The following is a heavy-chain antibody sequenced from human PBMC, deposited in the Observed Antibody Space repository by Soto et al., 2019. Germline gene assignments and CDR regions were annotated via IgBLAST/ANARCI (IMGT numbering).Heavy chain of an antibody. CDR3: ARTVDTTMVTRDVFDV. D-gene: IGHD5-18*01. Sequence: ESGPTLVNPTQTVTLTCTLSGISLTTSEVRVNWIRQPPGKALEWLARIDWDDDKFYSRSLKTRLTISEDTSKNQVVLTMTNMQPVDTATYYCARTVDTTMVTRDVFDVWGPGTMVTVS. J-gene: IGHJ3*01. V-gene: IGHV2-70*04. CDR1: GISLTTSEVR. CDR2: IDWDDDK.